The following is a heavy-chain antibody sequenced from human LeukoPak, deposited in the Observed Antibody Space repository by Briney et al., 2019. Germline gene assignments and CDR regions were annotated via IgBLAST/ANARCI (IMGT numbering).Heavy chain of an antibody. D-gene: IGHD6-19*01. CDR3: ARLDGSGWLVDY. J-gene: IGHJ4*02. Sequence: SETLSLTCTVSGGSISSSNFYWGWIRQPPGKGLEWLGSVYYSGSTYYNPALKSRVTISVDTSTNQFSLKLRSVTAADTAVYYCARLDGSGWLVDYWGQGTLVTVSS. CDR2: VYYSGST. CDR1: GGSISSSNFY. V-gene: IGHV4-39*01.